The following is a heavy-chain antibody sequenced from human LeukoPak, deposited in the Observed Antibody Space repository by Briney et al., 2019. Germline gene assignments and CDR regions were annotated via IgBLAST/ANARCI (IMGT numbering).Heavy chain of an antibody. D-gene: IGHD1-26*01. V-gene: IGHV3-21*01. CDR1: GFSFSSYS. Sequence: GGSLRLSCAASGFSFSSYSMNWVRQAPGKGLEWVSSISSSSSYIYYADSVKGRFTISRDNAKNSLYLQMNSLRAEDTAVYYCARDEWKLPAFDYWGQGTLVTVSS. CDR3: ARDEWKLPAFDY. CDR2: ISSSSSYI. J-gene: IGHJ4*02.